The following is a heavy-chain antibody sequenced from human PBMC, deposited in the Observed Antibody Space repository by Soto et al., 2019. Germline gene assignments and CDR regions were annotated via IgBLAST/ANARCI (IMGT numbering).Heavy chain of an antibody. D-gene: IGHD5-18*01. J-gene: IGHJ4*02. Sequence: ASVKVSCKASGYTFTSYYMHWVRQAPGQGLEWMGIINPSGGSTSYAQKFQGRVTMTRDTSTSTVYMELSSLRSEDTAVYYCARDPSGYSYGYYFDYWGQGTLVTVSS. CDR1: GYTFTSYY. V-gene: IGHV1-46*01. CDR2: INPSGGST. CDR3: ARDPSGYSYGYYFDY.